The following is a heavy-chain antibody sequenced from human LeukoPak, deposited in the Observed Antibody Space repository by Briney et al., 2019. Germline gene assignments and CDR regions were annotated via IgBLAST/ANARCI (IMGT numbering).Heavy chain of an antibody. CDR3: ARDDCSGGSCYFDY. CDR1: GGSVSSGGYY. Sequence: PPETLSLTCTVSGGSVSSGGYYWSWIRQHPGKGLEWIGYIYYSGSTYYNPSLKSRLTISVDTSKNQFSLKLSSVTAADTAVYYCARDDCSGGSCYFDYWGQGTLVTVSS. V-gene: IGHV4-31*03. J-gene: IGHJ4*02. D-gene: IGHD2-15*01. CDR2: IYYSGST.